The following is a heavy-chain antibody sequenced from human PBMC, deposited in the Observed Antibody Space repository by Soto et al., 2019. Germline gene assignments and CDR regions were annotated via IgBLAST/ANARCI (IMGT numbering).Heavy chain of an antibody. CDR3: ARAGADDILTGYYSMVDY. J-gene: IGHJ4*02. CDR2: ISSSSSTI. D-gene: IGHD3-9*01. CDR1: GFTFSSYS. Sequence: GGSLRLSCAASGFTFSSYSMNWVRQAPGKGLEWVSYISSSSSTIYYADSVKGRFTISRDNAKNSLYLQMNSLRDEDTAVYYCARAGADDILTGYYSMVDYWGQGTLVTVSS. V-gene: IGHV3-48*02.